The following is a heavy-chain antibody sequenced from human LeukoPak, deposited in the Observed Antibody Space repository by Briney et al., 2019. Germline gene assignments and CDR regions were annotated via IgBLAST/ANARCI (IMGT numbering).Heavy chain of an antibody. D-gene: IGHD5-18*01. J-gene: IGHJ4*02. CDR1: GFTFSNYW. CDR2: ISGSAHKI. V-gene: IGHV3-23*01. Sequence: GGSLRLSCAASGFTFSNYWMSWVRQAPEKGLDWVSVISGSAHKIRYADSVKGRFTISRDNSENIVYLQMNNLRVEDTAVYYCTGRPTGYSSDYIHWGQGTLVTVSS. CDR3: TGRPTGYSSDYIH.